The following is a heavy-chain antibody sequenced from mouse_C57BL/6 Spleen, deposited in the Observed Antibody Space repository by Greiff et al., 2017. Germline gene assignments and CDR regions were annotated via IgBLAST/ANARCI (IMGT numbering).Heavy chain of an antibody. Sequence: EVQLKESGPGMVKPSQSLSLTCSVTGYSITSGYDWHWIRHFPGNKLEWMGYISYSGSTNYNPSLKSRISITHDTSKNQFFLKLNSVTTEDTATYYCARGGKADRGYYFDYWGQGTTLTVSS. CDR2: ISYSGST. J-gene: IGHJ2*01. CDR1: GYSITSGYD. D-gene: IGHD1-3*01. V-gene: IGHV3-1*01. CDR3: ARGGKADRGYYFDY.